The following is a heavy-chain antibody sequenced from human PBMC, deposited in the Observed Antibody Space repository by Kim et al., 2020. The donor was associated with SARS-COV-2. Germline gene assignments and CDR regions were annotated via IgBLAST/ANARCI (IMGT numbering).Heavy chain of an antibody. Sequence: GGSLRLSCAASGFTFSSYEMNWVRQAPGKGLEWVSYISSSGSTIYYADSVKGRFTISRDNAKNSLYLQMNSLRAEDTAVYYCARDGYNPYYFDYWGQGTLVTVSS. CDR3: ARDGYNPYYFDY. CDR2: ISSSGSTI. D-gene: IGHD5-12*01. V-gene: IGHV3-48*03. J-gene: IGHJ4*02. CDR1: GFTFSSYE.